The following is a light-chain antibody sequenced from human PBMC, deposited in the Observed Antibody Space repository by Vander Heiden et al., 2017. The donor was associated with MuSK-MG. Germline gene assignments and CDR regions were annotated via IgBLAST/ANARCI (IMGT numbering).Light chain of an antibody. CDR2: AAS. CDR3: QQSTGYT. V-gene: IGKV1-39*01. CDR1: QGISRY. Sequence: DIQMTQSPSSLSASVGDRVTITCRASQGISRYLNWDQQKPGKAPKLLIYAASSLQSGVPSRFSGSGSGTDFTLTISSLQTEDFATYYGQQSTGYTFGQGTKLEIK. J-gene: IGKJ2*01.